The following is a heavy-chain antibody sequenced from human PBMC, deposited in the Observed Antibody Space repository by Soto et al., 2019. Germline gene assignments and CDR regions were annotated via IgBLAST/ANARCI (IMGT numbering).Heavy chain of an antibody. Sequence: ASVKVSCKASGYTFTSYGISWVRQAPGQRLEWMGWINAGDGDTKYSQKFQGRVAITRDTSASTAYMELSSLRSEDTALYFCARRTPQSWAPYDAFDYWGQGTMVTVSS. CDR2: INAGDGDT. D-gene: IGHD6-13*01. J-gene: IGHJ3*01. CDR1: GYTFTSYG. CDR3: ARRTPQSWAPYDAFDY. V-gene: IGHV1-3*01.